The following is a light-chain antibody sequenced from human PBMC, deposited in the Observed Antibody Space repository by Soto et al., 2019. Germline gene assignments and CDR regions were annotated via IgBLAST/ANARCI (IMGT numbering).Light chain of an antibody. CDR3: SSYAGSNNFRYV. V-gene: IGLV2-8*01. Sequence: QSALTQPPSASGSPGQSVTISCTGTSSDVGGYNYVSWYQQHPGKAPKLMIYEVSKRPSGVPDRFSGSKSGNTASLTVSGLQAEDEADYYCSSYAGSNNFRYVFGTGTKPTVL. CDR1: SSDVGGYNY. CDR2: EVS. J-gene: IGLJ1*01.